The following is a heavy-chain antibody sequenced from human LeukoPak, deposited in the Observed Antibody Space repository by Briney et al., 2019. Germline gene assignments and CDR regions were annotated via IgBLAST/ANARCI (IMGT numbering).Heavy chain of an antibody. D-gene: IGHD7-27*01. J-gene: IGHJ4*02. V-gene: IGHV3-23*01. CDR3: AKPPTGAADIRDY. CDR1: GFTFSSYA. CDR2: ISDSGTNT. Sequence: PGGSLRLSCAASGFTFSSYAMSWVRQAPGKGLEWVSAISDSGTNTYYADTVKGRFTISRDNSKNTLYLQMNGLRAEDTAMYYCAKPPTGAADIRDYWGQGTLVTVSS.